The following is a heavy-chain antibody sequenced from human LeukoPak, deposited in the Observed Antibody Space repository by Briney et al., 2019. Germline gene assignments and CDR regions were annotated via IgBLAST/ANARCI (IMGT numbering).Heavy chain of an antibody. CDR1: GGTFSSYA. CDR2: IIPIFGTA. CDR3: ASGWIRITISNYYYYMDV. V-gene: IGHV1-69*01. Sequence: GSSVKVSCKASGGTFSSYAISWVRQAPGQGLEWMGGIIPIFGTANYAQKFQGRVTITADESTSTAYMELSSLRSGDTAVYYCASGWIRITISNYYYYMDVWGKGTTVTVSS. D-gene: IGHD3-3*01. J-gene: IGHJ6*03.